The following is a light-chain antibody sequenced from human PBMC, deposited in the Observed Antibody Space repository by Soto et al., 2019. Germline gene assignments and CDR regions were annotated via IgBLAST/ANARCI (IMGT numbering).Light chain of an antibody. V-gene: IGKV3-20*01. CDR3: QQYGSSGT. CDR1: QSVSDN. Sequence: EVVLTQSPDTLSLPPGERATLSCRASQSVSDNLAWYQQKPGQAPRLLIYGASNRATGIPDRFSGSGSGTDFTLTISRLEPEDFAVYYCQQYGSSGTFGQGTKVDIK. J-gene: IGKJ1*01. CDR2: GAS.